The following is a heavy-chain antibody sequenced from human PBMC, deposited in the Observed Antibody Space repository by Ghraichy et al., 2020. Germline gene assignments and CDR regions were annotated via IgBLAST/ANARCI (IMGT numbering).Heavy chain of an antibody. CDR2: IKGDGSEK. V-gene: IGHV3-7*01. J-gene: IGHJ6*02. D-gene: IGHD2-2*01. Sequence: GGSLRLSCAASELTFSSYWMSWVRQAPGKGLEWVANIKGDGSEKYYVDSLKGRFTISRDNAKNSLYLQMNSLRDEDTAVYYCARNGAGVAPAAAPYYYCGMDVWGQGTTVTVSS. CDR1: ELTFSSYW. CDR3: ARNGAGVAPAAAPYYYCGMDV.